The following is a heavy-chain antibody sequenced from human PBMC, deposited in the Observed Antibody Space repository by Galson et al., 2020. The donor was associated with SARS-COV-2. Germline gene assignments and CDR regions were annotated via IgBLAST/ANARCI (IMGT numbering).Heavy chain of an antibody. J-gene: IGHJ4*02. CDR1: ALNYSSYA. Sequence: GGSLRLHCEASALNYSSYAMSWVRQAPGKGLEWVPDISGSGGGTYYADSVKGRFTLSRDHSKNTLYLQMNSLRAGDTAVYYCADLVGAIPYYFDYWGQGTLVTVSS. V-gene: IGHV3-23*01. CDR3: ADLVGAIPYYFDY. D-gene: IGHD1-26*01. CDR2: ISGSGGGT.